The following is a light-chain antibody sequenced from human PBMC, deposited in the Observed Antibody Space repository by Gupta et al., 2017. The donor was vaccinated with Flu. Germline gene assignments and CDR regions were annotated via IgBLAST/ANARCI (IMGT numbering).Light chain of an antibody. CDR2: EAS. CDR3: RQYDHSLPYT. J-gene: IGKJ4*01. V-gene: IGKV1-33*01. Sequence: DVTLTQSTSSLSASVGDRLTTTCQASQDISNYKNWYQQKPGKAPDLLIMEASHLQTGVPSRFSRSGSGTEYTSTISSLQPEDYSTYYCRQYDHSLPYTFGRGTKVDIK. CDR1: QDISNY.